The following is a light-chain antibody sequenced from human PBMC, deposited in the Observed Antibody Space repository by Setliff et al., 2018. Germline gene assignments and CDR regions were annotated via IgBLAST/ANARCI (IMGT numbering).Light chain of an antibody. CDR3: SSYAASYNPYV. CDR2: EVT. Sequence: SALTQPPSGSGSRGQSVTISCTGTSSDVGNYNRVSWYQQPPGTAPKLMIYEVTKRPSGVPDRFSGSKSGNTASLTVSGLQADDEADYYCSSYAASYNPYVFGTGTKVTVL. V-gene: IGLV2-8*01. CDR1: SSDVGNYNR. J-gene: IGLJ1*01.